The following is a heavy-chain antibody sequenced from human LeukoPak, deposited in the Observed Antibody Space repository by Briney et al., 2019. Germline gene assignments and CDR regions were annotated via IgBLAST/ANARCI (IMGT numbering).Heavy chain of an antibody. V-gene: IGHV1-2*02. J-gene: IGHJ6*03. CDR3: ARGVRDYGGYQAYYYYYYMDV. Sequence: ASVKVSCKASGYTFSGYYIHWVRQAPGQGLEWMGWINPDSGGTNFAQKFQGRVTMTRDTSISTAYMELSRLRSDDTAVYYCARGVRDYGGYQAYYYYYYMDVWGKGTTVTVSS. CDR2: INPDSGGT. D-gene: IGHD5-12*01. CDR1: GYTFSGYY.